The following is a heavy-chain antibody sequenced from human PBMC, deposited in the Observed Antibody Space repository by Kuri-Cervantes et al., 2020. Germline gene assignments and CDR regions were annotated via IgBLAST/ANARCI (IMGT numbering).Heavy chain of an antibody. J-gene: IGHJ4*02. D-gene: IGHD3-3*01. CDR2: ISSSGSTI. Sequence: GESLKISCAASGFPVSSNYMSWIRLAPGKGLEWVSYISSSGSTIYYADPVKGRFTISRENAKNSPYLQINSLSAEDTAVYYCAKDYAFWSGCYTGMSPHIDYWGQGTLVTVSS. V-gene: IGHV3-11*04. CDR3: AKDYAFWSGCYTGMSPHIDY. CDR1: GFPVSSNY.